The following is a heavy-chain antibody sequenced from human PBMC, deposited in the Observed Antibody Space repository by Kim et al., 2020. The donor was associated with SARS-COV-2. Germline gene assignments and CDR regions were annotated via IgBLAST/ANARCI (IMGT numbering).Heavy chain of an antibody. Sequence: LQGRVTMTTDTSTSTAYMELRSLRSDDTAVYYCAREGTYYDIPTGWFDPWGQGTLVTVSS. D-gene: IGHD3-9*01. J-gene: IGHJ5*02. CDR3: AREGTYYDIPTGWFDP. V-gene: IGHV1-18*01.